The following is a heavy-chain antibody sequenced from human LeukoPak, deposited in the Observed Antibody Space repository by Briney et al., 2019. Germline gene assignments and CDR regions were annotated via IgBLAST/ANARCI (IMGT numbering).Heavy chain of an antibody. D-gene: IGHD3-3*01. CDR1: GGTFSSYA. CDR2: IIPIFGTA. CDR3: ARPSIDFWSGYYTPSDY. J-gene: IGHJ4*02. V-gene: IGHV1-69*13. Sequence: EASVKVSCKASGGTFSSYAISWVRQAPGQGLEWMGGIIPIFGTANYAQKFQGRVTITADESTSTAYMELSSLRSEDTAVYYCARPSIDFWSGYYTPSDYWGQGTLVTVSS.